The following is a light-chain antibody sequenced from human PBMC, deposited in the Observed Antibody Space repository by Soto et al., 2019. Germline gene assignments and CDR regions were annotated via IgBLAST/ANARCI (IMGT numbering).Light chain of an antibody. V-gene: IGLV3-21*04. Sequence: SYELTQPPSVSVAPGKTARITCGGNNIGSKSVHWYQQKPGQAPVLVIYYDSDRPSGIPERFSGSNSGNTATLTISRVEAGDEADYHCQVWDSSSDSVVFGGGTKLTVL. CDR2: YDS. CDR1: NIGSKS. CDR3: QVWDSSSDSVV. J-gene: IGLJ2*01.